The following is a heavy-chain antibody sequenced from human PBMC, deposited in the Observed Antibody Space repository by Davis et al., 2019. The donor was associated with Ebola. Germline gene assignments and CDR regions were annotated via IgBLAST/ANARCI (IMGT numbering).Heavy chain of an antibody. CDR2: INAGNGNT. CDR1: GYTFTSYG. D-gene: IGHD3-3*01. Sequence: ASVKVSCKASGYTFTSYGISWVRQAPGQGLEWMGWINAGNGNTKYSQKFQGRVTITRDTSASTAYMELSSLRSEDTAVYYCAREIRFSFDYWGQGTLVTVSS. J-gene: IGHJ4*02. CDR3: AREIRFSFDY. V-gene: IGHV1-3*01.